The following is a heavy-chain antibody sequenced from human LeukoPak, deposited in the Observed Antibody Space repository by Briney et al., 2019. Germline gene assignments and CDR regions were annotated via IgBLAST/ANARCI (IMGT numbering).Heavy chain of an antibody. CDR2: ISGSGGST. D-gene: IGHD1-26*01. J-gene: IGHJ4*02. V-gene: IGHV3-23*01. CDR3: AKDRKGGGSYYDY. CDR1: GFTFSSYA. Sequence: PGGSLRLSCAASGFTFSSYAMSWVRQAPGKGLELVSAISGSGGSTYYADSVKGRFTISRDNSKNTLYLQMNSLRAEDTAVYYCAKDRKGGGSYYDYWGQGTLVTVSS.